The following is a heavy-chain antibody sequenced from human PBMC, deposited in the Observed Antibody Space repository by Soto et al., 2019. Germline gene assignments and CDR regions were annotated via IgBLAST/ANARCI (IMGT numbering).Heavy chain of an antibody. J-gene: IGHJ4*02. V-gene: IGHV5-51*01. D-gene: IGHD5-18*01. Sequence: GESLKISCKASGYSFTTYWIGWVRQMPGKGLEWMGIIYPDDSDTRYSPSFQGQVTVSADKSISTAYLQWSSLKASDTAMYYCAKLEWTQLGPNLDHWGQGTLVTVSS. CDR3: AKLEWTQLGPNLDH. CDR1: GYSFTTYW. CDR2: IYPDDSDT.